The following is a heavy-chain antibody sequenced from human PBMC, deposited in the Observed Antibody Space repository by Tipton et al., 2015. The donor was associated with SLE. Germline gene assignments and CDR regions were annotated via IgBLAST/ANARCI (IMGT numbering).Heavy chain of an antibody. CDR2: INHRGST. CDR3: AREAYSSPALDS. V-gene: IGHV4-39*07. Sequence: TLSLTCTVSGGSISSSSYYWGWIRQPPGKGLEWIGEINHRGSTNYNPSLKSRVTISVDTSKNQFSLKLTSVTAADTAVYYCAREAYSSPALDSWGQGTLVTVSS. CDR1: GGSISSSSYY. D-gene: IGHD3-22*01. J-gene: IGHJ4*02.